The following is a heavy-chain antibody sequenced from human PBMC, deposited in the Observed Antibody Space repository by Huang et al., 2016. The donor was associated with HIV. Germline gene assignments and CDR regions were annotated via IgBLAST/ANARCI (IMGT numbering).Heavy chain of an antibody. Sequence: QVQLVQSGAEVRKPGSSVKVSCKASGGNFNSYTINWLRQAPGQGPEGLGVIRPILGKPNYAPKFQARVTITADESTSTAYMVLSSLRPEDTAIYYCAKWGGLSDYDCRRAHAFDIWGQGTVVTVSS. CDR1: GGNFNSYT. D-gene: IGHD5-12*01. CDR2: IRPILGKP. CDR3: AKWGGLSDYDCRRAHAFDI. V-gene: IGHV1-69*01. J-gene: IGHJ3*02.